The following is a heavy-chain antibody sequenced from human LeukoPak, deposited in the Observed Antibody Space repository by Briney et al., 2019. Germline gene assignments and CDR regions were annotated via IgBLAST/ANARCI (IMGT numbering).Heavy chain of an antibody. D-gene: IGHD3-10*01. V-gene: IGHV4-39*07. Sequence: PSETLSLTCTVSGGSISSSSYYWGWTRQPPGKGLEWIGSIYYSGSTYYNPSLKSRVTISVDTSKNQFSLKLSSVTAADTAVYYCARWHYGSGSYYTRDYWGQGTLVTVSS. CDR2: IYYSGST. J-gene: IGHJ4*02. CDR1: GGSISSSSYY. CDR3: ARWHYGSGSYYTRDY.